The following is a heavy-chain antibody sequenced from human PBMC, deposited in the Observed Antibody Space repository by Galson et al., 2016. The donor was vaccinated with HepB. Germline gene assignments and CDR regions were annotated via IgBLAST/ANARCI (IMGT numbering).Heavy chain of an antibody. CDR1: GGSIRSSNW. CDR3: ARGDSRGTYYYGMDV. CDR2: IYHSGTT. J-gene: IGHJ6*02. D-gene: IGHD1-1*01. Sequence: SETLSLTCAVSGGSIRSSNWWTWVRQPPGMGLEWIGHIYHSGTTHYNPSLKSRVTISVDKSKNQFSLKLNSVTAADTAVYYCARGDSRGTYYYGMDVWGQGTTVTVSS. V-gene: IGHV4-4*02.